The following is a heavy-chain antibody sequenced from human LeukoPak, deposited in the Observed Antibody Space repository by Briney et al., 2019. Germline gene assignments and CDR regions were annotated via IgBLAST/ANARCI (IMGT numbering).Heavy chain of an antibody. CDR1: GFTFSSYS. Sequence: GGSLRLSCAASGFTFSSYSMNWVRQAPGKGLEWVSYISSSSSTIYYADSVKGRFTISRDNAKNSLYLQMNSLRAEDTAVYYCARDLGRARNGSPLDAFDIWGQGTMVTVSS. D-gene: IGHD1-26*01. CDR3: ARDLGRARNGSPLDAFDI. CDR2: ISSSSSTI. J-gene: IGHJ3*02. V-gene: IGHV3-48*04.